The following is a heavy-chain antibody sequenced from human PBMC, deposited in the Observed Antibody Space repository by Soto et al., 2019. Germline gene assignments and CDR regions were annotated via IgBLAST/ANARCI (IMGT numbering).Heavy chain of an antibody. V-gene: IGHV3-48*01. J-gene: IGHJ5*02. CDR3: AREYCSSTSCLNWFDP. CDR2: ISSSSSTI. Sequence: EVQLVESGGGLVQPGGSLRLSCAASGFTFSSYSMNWVRQAPGKGLEWVSYISSSSSTIYYADSVKGRFTISRDNAKNSLYLQMNSLSAEDTAVYYCAREYCSSTSCLNWFDPWGQGNLVTVSS. CDR1: GFTFSSYS. D-gene: IGHD2-2*01.